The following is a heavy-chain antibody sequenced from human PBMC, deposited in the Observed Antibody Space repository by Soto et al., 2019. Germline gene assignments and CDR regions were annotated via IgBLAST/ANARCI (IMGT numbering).Heavy chain of an antibody. Sequence: QVQLPESGPGLVKPSGTLSLTCAVSGGSISSSNWWSWVRQPPGKGLEWIGEIYRSGSTNYNPSLKSRVTISVDKSKNQFSLRLSSVTAADTAVYYCARDGSSGGKMGRWFDPWGQGTLVTVSS. CDR2: IYRSGST. D-gene: IGHD6-19*01. J-gene: IGHJ5*02. CDR1: GGSISSSNW. CDR3: ARDGSSGGKMGRWFDP. V-gene: IGHV4-4*02.